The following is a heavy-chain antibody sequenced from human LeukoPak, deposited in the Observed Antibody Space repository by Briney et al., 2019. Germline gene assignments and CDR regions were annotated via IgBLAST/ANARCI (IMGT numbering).Heavy chain of an antibody. D-gene: IGHD3-22*01. J-gene: IGHJ4*02. V-gene: IGHV4-59*01. CDR2: IYYSGST. CDR3: ARAVRYYYDSSGYYGEVTLFDY. Sequence: SETMSLTCTVSGGSISSYYWSWLRQPPGKGLEWIGYIYYSGSTNYNPSLKSRVTISVDTSKNQFSLKLSSVTAADTAVYYCARAVRYYYDSSGYYGEVTLFDYWGQGTLVTVSS. CDR1: GGSISSYY.